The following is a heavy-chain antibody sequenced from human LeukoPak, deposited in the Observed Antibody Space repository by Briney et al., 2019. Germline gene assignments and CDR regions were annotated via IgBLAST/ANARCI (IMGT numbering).Heavy chain of an antibody. Sequence: GGSLRLSCAASGFTFSTYSMNWVRQAPGKGLQWVSYISSDGSTIYYADSVKGRFTISRDKAKNSLYLQMNSLRAEDTAVYYCARLRLTMVRGEGLGYMDVWGKGTTVTISS. CDR2: ISSDGSTI. CDR1: GFTFSTYS. V-gene: IGHV3-48*01. J-gene: IGHJ6*03. CDR3: ARLRLTMVRGEGLGYMDV. D-gene: IGHD3-10*01.